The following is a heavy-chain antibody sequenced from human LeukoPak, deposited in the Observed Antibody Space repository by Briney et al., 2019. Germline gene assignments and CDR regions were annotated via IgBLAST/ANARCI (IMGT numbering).Heavy chain of an antibody. CDR3: ARGWGTVTNFLDAFDI. D-gene: IGHD4-17*01. CDR1: GFTFSRYG. J-gene: IGHJ3*02. Sequence: GGSLRLSCAASGFTFSRYGLHWVRQAPGKGLEWVAFIRDDGSTRYYTDSVKGRFTVSRDNAKNSLYLQMNSLRAEDTAVYYCARGWGTVTNFLDAFDIWGQGTMVTVSS. CDR2: IRDDGSTR. V-gene: IGHV3-30*02.